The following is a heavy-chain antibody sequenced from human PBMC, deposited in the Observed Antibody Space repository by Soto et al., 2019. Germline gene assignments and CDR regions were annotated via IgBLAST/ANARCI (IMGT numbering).Heavy chain of an antibody. D-gene: IGHD1-7*01. CDR3: AKCMQAYWNYDAHHI. CDR1: GFTFSTYS. Sequence: EVKLLESGGGLVQPGESLRLSCAASGFTFSTYSMTWVRQAPGKGLEWVAHITASEGTTYYADSVKGRFTISRDTSTNTLYLQMNSLRAEDTALYYCAKCMQAYWNYDAHHIWGPGTMVTVSS. V-gene: IGHV3-23*01. CDR2: ITASEGTT. J-gene: IGHJ3*02.